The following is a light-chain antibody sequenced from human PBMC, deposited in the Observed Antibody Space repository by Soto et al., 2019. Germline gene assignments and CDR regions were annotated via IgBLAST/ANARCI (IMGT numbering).Light chain of an antibody. CDR2: EVT. Sequence: QSVLTQPPSASGSPGQSVTISCTGTSSDVGGYNYVSWYQQHPGKAPKLMIYEVTKRPSGVPDRFSGSKSGNTASLTVSGLQAEDEADYYCSSYGGNINVVFGGGTKVTVL. J-gene: IGLJ2*01. CDR3: SSYGGNINVV. V-gene: IGLV2-8*01. CDR1: SSDVGGYNY.